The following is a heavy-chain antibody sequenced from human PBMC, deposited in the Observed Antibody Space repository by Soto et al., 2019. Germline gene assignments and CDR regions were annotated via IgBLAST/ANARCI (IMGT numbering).Heavy chain of an antibody. CDR1: GGSISSYY. CDR2: IYYSGST. D-gene: IGHD2-15*01. Sequence: PSETLSLTCTVSGGSISSYYWSWIRQPPGKGLEWIGYIYYSGSTNYNPSLKSRVTISVDTSKNQFSLKLSSVTAADTAVYYCARQSVVVAATRSYYMDVWGKGTTVTVSS. V-gene: IGHV4-59*08. J-gene: IGHJ6*03. CDR3: ARQSVVVAATRSYYMDV.